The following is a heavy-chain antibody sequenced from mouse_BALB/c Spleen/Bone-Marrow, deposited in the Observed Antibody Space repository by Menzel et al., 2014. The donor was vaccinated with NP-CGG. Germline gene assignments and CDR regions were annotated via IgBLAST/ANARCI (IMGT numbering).Heavy chain of an antibody. CDR1: GFNIKDPY. V-gene: IGHV14-3*02. CDR2: IDPANGNT. CDR3: APYYYGRRFTY. D-gene: IGHD1-1*01. Sequence: EVQLVESGAELVKPGASVKLSCTASGFNIKDPYMHWVKQRPEQGLEWIGRIDPANGNTKYDPKFQGKATITADTSSNTAYLQLSSLTSEDTAVYYCAPYYYGRRFTYWGQGTLVTVSA. J-gene: IGHJ3*01.